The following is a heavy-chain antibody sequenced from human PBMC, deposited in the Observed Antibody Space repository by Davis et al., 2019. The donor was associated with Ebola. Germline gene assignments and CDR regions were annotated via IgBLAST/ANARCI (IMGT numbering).Heavy chain of an antibody. CDR1: GFTFRTYW. V-gene: IGHV3-7*03. Sequence: GESLKISCVASGFTFRTYWMSWVRQAPGKGLEWVANIKEDGSEMFYAESLKGRFAISRDNAKNSLYLQMNSLRVEDTAVYYCAASGWYGWIAYWGQGVLVTVSS. J-gene: IGHJ4*02. CDR3: AASGWYGWIAY. D-gene: IGHD6-19*01. CDR2: IKEDGSEM.